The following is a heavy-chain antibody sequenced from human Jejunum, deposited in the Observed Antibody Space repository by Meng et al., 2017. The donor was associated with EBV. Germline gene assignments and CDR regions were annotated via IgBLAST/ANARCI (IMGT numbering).Heavy chain of an antibody. CDR2: IYHIGST. CDR3: ARGGPDFGDYVPFDY. CDR1: GDLITRGAYL. D-gene: IGHD4-17*01. Sequence: LHLQESGSGLVKPSQTLSLPCAVSGDLITRGAYLWSWIRQPPGKGLEWIGNIYHIGSTYYNPSLKSRVTISVDRSKNQFSLKLTSVTAADTAVYYCARGGPDFGDYVPFDYWGQGTLVIVSS. V-gene: IGHV4-30-2*01. J-gene: IGHJ4*02.